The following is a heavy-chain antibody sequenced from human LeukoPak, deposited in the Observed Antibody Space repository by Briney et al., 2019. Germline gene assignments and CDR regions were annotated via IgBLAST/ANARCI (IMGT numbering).Heavy chain of an antibody. Sequence: GESLKISCKGSGYDFTDYWIGWVRQMPGKGLEWMGIIYPGDSETRYSPSFQGQVTISADKSIRTAYPQWSSLKASDTAMYYCARLVGDFWTGYYVDYWGQGTLVTVSS. CDR2: IYPGDSET. D-gene: IGHD3/OR15-3a*01. V-gene: IGHV5-51*01. J-gene: IGHJ4*02. CDR3: ARLVGDFWTGYYVDY. CDR1: GYDFTDYW.